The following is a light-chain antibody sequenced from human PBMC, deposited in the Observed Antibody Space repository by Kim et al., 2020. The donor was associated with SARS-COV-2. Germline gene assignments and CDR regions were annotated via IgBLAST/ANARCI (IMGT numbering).Light chain of an antibody. CDR1: QSVSNNY. CDR3: QRFGTSATWT. CDR2: AAS. J-gene: IGKJ1*01. Sequence: EILLTQSPGTLSLSPGERATLSCRASQSVSNNYLAWYQQKPGQAPRLLIYAASSRATGIPDRFCGSGSGTDFTLTISRLEPEDFAVYYCQRFGTSATWTFGKGTKVDIK. V-gene: IGKV3-20*01.